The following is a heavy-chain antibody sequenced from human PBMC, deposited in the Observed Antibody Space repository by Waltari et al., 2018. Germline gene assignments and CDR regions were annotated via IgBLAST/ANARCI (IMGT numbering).Heavy chain of an antibody. J-gene: IGHJ6*02. D-gene: IGHD5-18*01. CDR2: IKQYGSEK. CDR3: ARIQLWAYGMDV. Sequence: EVQLVESGGGLVQPGGSLRLSCAASGFPFSSLWVSWVRQAQGKGLEWVANIKQYGSEKYYVDSVKGRLTSSRDNAKNSLYLQMNSVRAEDTAVYYCARIQLWAYGMDVWGQGTTVTVSS. CDR1: GFPFSSLW. V-gene: IGHV3-7*01.